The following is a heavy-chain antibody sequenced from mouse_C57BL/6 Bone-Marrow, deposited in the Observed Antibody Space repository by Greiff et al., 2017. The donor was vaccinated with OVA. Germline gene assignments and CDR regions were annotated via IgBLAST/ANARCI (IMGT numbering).Heavy chain of an antibody. J-gene: IGHJ4*01. Sequence: EVKVVESGGGLVQSGRSLRLSCATSGFTFSDFYMEWVRQAPGKGLEWIAASRNKANDYTTEYSASVKGRFIVSRDTSQSILYLQMNALRAEDTAIYYCACNRAMDYWGQGTSVTVSS. CDR1: GFTFSDFY. CDR2: SRNKANDYTT. CDR3: ACNRAMDY. V-gene: IGHV7-1*01.